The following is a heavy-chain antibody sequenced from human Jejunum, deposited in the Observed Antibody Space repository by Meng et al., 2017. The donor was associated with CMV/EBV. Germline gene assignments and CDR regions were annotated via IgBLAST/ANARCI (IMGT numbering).Heavy chain of an antibody. CDR1: GYTFTSYH. Sequence: SGYTFTSYHMHWVRQAPGQGLEWLGIINPNNGGTAGAQRFQGRVSMTGDTATSTFYLTLSSLRSEDTAVYYCARYLSSDTRFYYAPDYWGQGTLVTVSS. J-gene: IGHJ4*02. CDR3: ARYLSSDTRFYYAPDY. V-gene: IGHV1-46*01. D-gene: IGHD1-26*01. CDR2: INPNNGGT.